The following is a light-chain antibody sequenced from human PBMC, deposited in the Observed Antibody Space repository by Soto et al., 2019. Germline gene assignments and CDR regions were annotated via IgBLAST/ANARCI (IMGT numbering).Light chain of an antibody. V-gene: IGKV3-20*01. CDR2: RAS. CDR3: YQYGSSPPDT. J-gene: IGKJ3*01. Sequence: EIVLTQSPDTLSLSPGERATLSCRASQTISSNFFAWYQQKPGQAPRLLIYRASRRAPGIPDRFSGSGAWTNDTLTIIRLEAEDFSVYYCYQYGSSPPDTFGPGTKVEIK. CDR1: QTISSNF.